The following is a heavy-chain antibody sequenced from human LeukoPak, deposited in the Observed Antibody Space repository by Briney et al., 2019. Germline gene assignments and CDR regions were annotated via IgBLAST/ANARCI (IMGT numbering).Heavy chain of an antibody. V-gene: IGHV3-7*01. CDR3: ANLITMIVVVTGAPFDY. Sequence: GGSLRLSCAASGFTFSSYWMSWVRQAPGKGLEWVANIKQDGSEEYYVDSLKGRFTISRDNAKNSLYLQIHSLRAEDTAVYYCANLITMIVVVTGAPFDYWGQGTLVTVSS. CDR2: IKQDGSEE. J-gene: IGHJ4*02. D-gene: IGHD3-22*01. CDR1: GFTFSSYW.